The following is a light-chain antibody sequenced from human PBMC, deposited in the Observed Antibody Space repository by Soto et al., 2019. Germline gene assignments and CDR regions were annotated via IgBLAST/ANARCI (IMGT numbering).Light chain of an antibody. V-gene: IGKV1-39*01. Sequence: DIQMTQSPSSLSASVGDRVTITCRASQSISSYLNWYPQKPGKAPNFLIYAASNLQSGVPSRFRGSGSGTEFTLTIRSLQPEDFATYYCQQSYSTLAFGPGTKVDIK. CDR3: QQSYSTLA. J-gene: IGKJ3*01. CDR1: QSISSY. CDR2: AAS.